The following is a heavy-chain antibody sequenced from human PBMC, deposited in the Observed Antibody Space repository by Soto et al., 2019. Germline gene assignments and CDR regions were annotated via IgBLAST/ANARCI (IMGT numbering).Heavy chain of an antibody. CDR2: ISKDGLDR. V-gene: IGHV3-30*19. J-gene: IGHJ4*02. CDR3: ASPREGQWLVFDH. D-gene: IGHD6-19*01. CDR1: GFTFSDFG. Sequence: QVQLVTSGGGVVRTEGSLRLSCVVSGFTFSDFGMHWVRQSPGEGLAWVASISKDGLDRYYSESEKGRFTISRDDSKNTVFLQMNSLKVEDTAAYFCASPREGQWLVFDHWGQRTLVTVSA.